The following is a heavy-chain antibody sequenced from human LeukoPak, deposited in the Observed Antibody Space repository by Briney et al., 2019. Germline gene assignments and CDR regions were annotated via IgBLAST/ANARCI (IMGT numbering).Heavy chain of an antibody. CDR2: ISAYNGNT. CDR3: ARTDIVVVVAPNWFDP. Sequence: ASVKVSCKASGYTFTSYGISWVRQAPGQGLEWMGWISAYNGNTNYAQKLQGRVTMTTDTSTSTAYMELSSLRSEDTAVYYCARTDIVVVVAPNWFDPWGQGTLVTVSS. J-gene: IGHJ5*02. V-gene: IGHV1-18*01. CDR1: GYTFTSYG. D-gene: IGHD2-15*01.